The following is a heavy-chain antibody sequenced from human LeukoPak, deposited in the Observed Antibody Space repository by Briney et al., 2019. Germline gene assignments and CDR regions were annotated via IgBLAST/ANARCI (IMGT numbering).Heavy chain of an antibody. D-gene: IGHD3-10*01. J-gene: IGHJ6*03. V-gene: IGHV3-74*01. CDR2: ISSDGSST. Sequence: GGSLRLSCAASGFTFSSYWMHWVRQAPGKGLVWVSRISSDGSSTSYADSVKGRFTISRDNAKNTLYLQMNSLRAEDTAVYYCARDQGYYGSGSYYGSRDYYMDIWGKGTTVTVSS. CDR3: ARDQGYYGSGSYYGSRDYYMDI. CDR1: GFTFSSYW.